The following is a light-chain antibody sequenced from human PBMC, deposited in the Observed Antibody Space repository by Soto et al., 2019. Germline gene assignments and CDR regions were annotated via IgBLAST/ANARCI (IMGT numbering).Light chain of an antibody. CDR1: QGINSY. J-gene: IGKJ4*01. CDR3: QQLNHYPLT. Sequence: TQLRRAPSSMAASVGDRVSITIGASQGINSYLAWYQQKPGKAPKLLIYDASTLQSGVPSRFSGSGSGTEFTLTISGLQAEDFATYYCQQLNHYPLTFGGGTKVDI. CDR2: DAS. V-gene: IGKV1-9*01.